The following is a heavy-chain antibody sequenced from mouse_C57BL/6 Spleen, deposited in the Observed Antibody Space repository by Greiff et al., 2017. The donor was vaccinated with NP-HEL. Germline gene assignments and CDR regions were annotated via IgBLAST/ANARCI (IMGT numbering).Heavy chain of an antibody. J-gene: IGHJ1*03. CDR1: GYTFTTYP. CDR3: ARGRNMWYFDV. D-gene: IGHD5-1-1*01. Sequence: VQLQESGAELVKPGASVKMSCKASGYTFTTYPMHWVKQNPGKSLEWIGNFHPYNDDTNYNEKFKGKATLTVEKSSSTVYLELSRLTSDDSAVYYCARGRNMWYFDVWGTGTTLTVSS. V-gene: IGHV1-47*01. CDR2: FHPYNDDT.